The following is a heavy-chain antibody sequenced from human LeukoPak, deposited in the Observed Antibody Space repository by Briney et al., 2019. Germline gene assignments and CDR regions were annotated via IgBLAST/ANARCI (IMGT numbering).Heavy chain of an antibody. CDR3: AKDTAMVLSWRLP. Sequence: GGSLRLSCAASGITFSSCEMNWVRQARGKGLEWLSFISSGGSTIYYADSVKGRFTISRDNSKNTLYLQMNSLRAEDTAVYYCAKDTAMVLSWRLPWGQGTLVTVSS. J-gene: IGHJ4*02. D-gene: IGHD5-18*01. V-gene: IGHV3-48*03. CDR1: GITFSSCE. CDR2: ISSGGSTI.